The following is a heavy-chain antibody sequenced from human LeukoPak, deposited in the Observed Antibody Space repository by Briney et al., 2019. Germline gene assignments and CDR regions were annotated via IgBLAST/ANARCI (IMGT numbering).Heavy chain of an antibody. CDR1: GGSFSGYY. V-gene: IGHV4-34*01. CDR2: INHSGST. CDR3: ARRYRYSSSPGALRY. J-gene: IGHJ4*02. Sequence: SETLSLTCAVYGGSFSGYYWSWIRQPPGKGLEWIGEINHSGSTNYNPSLKSRVTISVDTSKNQFSLKLSSVTAADTAVYYCARRYRYSSSPGALRYWGQGTLVTVSS. D-gene: IGHD6-13*01.